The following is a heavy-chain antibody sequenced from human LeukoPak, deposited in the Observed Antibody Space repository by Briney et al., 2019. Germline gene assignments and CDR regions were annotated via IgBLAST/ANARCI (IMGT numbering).Heavy chain of an antibody. Sequence: SETLSLTCAVSGGSISSYYWSWIRQPPGKGLEWIGSIYYSGSTYYNPSLKSRVTISVDTSKNQFSLKLSSVTAADTAVYYCARLAAAEEYYMDVWGKGTTVTVSS. J-gene: IGHJ6*03. CDR2: IYYSGST. CDR3: ARLAAAEEYYMDV. D-gene: IGHD6-13*01. CDR1: GGSISSYY. V-gene: IGHV4-59*05.